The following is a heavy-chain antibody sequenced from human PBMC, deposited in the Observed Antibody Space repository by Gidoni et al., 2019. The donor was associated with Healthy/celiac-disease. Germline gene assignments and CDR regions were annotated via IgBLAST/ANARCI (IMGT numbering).Heavy chain of an antibody. CDR1: GFTCSSYA. J-gene: IGHJ3*02. D-gene: IGHD3-10*01. Sequence: EVQLLESGGGLVQPGGSLRLSCAASGFTCSSYAMSWVRQAPGKGLEWVSASSGSGGSTYYADSVKGRFTISRDNSKNTLYLQMNSLRAEDTAVYYCAKDSLGLWFGELSLDAFDIWGQGTMVTVSS. CDR2: SSGSGGST. CDR3: AKDSLGLWFGELSLDAFDI. V-gene: IGHV3-23*01.